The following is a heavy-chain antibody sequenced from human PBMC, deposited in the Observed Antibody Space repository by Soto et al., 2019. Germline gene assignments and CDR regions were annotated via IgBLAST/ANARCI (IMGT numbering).Heavy chain of an antibody. Sequence: ASVKVSCKASGYTFTSYGISWARQVPGQGLGWMGWISAYNGNTNYAQKLQGRVTMTTDTSTSTAYMELRSLRSDDTAVYYCVRGDVYGTVAFDIWGQGTMVTVSS. V-gene: IGHV1-18*01. J-gene: IGHJ3*02. CDR3: VRGDVYGTVAFDI. D-gene: IGHD4-17*01. CDR1: GYTFTSYG. CDR2: ISAYNGNT.